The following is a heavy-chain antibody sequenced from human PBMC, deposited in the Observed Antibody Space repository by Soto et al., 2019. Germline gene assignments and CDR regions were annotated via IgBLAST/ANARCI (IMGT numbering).Heavy chain of an antibody. D-gene: IGHD6-19*01. J-gene: IGHJ5*02. CDR3: ARGRSSEGIAVAQNWFDP. CDR1: GYTFTSYD. CDR2: MNPNSGNT. Sequence: QVPLVQSGAEVKKPGASVKVSCKASGYTFTSYDINWVRQATGQGLEWMGWMNPNSGNTGYAQKFQGRVTMTRNTSISTAYMELSSLRSEDTAVYYCARGRSSEGIAVAQNWFDPWGQGTLVTVSS. V-gene: IGHV1-8*01.